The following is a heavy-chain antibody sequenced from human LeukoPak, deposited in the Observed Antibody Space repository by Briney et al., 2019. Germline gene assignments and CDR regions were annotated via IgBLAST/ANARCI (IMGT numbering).Heavy chain of an antibody. CDR2: INHSGST. D-gene: IGHD6-6*01. J-gene: IGHJ3*02. V-gene: IGHV4-34*01. CDR1: GGSFSGYY. CDR3: ARDPIAAPRPFDI. Sequence: SETLSLTCAVYGGSFSGYYWSWIRQPPGKGLEWIGEINHSGSTNYNPSLKSRVTISVDRSKNQFSLKQSSVTAADTAVYYYARDPIAAPRPFDIWGQGTMVTVSS.